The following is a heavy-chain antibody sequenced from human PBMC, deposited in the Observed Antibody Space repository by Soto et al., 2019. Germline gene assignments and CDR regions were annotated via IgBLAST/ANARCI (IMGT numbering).Heavy chain of an antibody. D-gene: IGHD3-22*01. J-gene: IGHJ4*02. V-gene: IGHV1-69*02. CDR3: ASSFYPYDSSGYYFYV. CDR1: GGTFSSYT. Sequence: SVKVSCKASGGTFSSYTISWVRQAPGQGLEWMGRIIPILGIANYAQKFQGRVTITADKSTSTAYMELSSLRSEDTAVYYCASSFYPYDSSGYYFYVWGQGTLVTVSS. CDR2: IIPILGIA.